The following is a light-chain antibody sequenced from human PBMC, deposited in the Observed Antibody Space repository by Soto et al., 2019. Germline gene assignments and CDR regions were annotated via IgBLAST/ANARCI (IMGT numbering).Light chain of an antibody. J-gene: IGKJ1*01. Sequence: DIQMTQSPSSLSASVGDRVTITCRASQTISTFLNWYQQKPGKAPNLLIYAASRLQSGVPSRFGGSGSGTDFTLTISGLQPEDFGTYYCQQSYRSLWTFGQGTKVDIK. CDR3: QQSYRSLWT. CDR1: QTISTF. V-gene: IGKV1-39*01. CDR2: AAS.